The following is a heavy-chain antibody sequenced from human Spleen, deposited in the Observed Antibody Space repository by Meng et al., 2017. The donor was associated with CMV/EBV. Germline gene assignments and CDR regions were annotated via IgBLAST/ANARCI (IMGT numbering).Heavy chain of an antibody. CDR3: ARDRVTTVTVYYFDY. D-gene: IGHD4-17*01. Sequence: SGLTFSSYSTSWVRQAPGTGLEWVSSISSSSSYIYYADSVKGRFTISRDNAKNSLYLQMNSLRAEDTAVYYCARDRVTTVTVYYFDYWGQGTLVTVSS. CDR2: ISSSSSYI. CDR1: GLTFSSYS. J-gene: IGHJ4*02. V-gene: IGHV3-21*01.